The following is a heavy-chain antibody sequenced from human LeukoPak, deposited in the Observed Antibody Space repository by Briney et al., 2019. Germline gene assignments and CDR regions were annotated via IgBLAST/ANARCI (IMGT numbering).Heavy chain of an antibody. D-gene: IGHD5-24*01. J-gene: IGHJ5*02. CDR2: ISSSSSTI. CDR1: GFTFSSYS. CDR3: ARVLGDGYNQGGFDP. Sequence: GGSLRLSCAASGFTFSSYSMNWVRQAPGKGLEWVSYISSSSSTIYYADSVKGRFTISRDNAKNSLYLQMNSLRAEDTAVYYCARVLGDGYNQGGFDPWGQGTLVTVSS. V-gene: IGHV3-48*04.